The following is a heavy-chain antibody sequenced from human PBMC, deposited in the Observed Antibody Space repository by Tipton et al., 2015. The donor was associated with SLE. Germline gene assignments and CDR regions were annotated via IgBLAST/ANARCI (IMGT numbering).Heavy chain of an antibody. CDR2: IYYSGST. J-gene: IGHJ4*02. CDR1: GGSISSYY. CDR3: ARYYYDSSGYYFDY. Sequence: TLSLTCTVPGGSISSYYWSWIRQPPGKGLEWIGYIYYSGSTNYNPSLKSRVTISVDTSKNQFSLKMSSVTAADTAVYYCARYYYDSSGYYFDYWGQGTLITVSS. D-gene: IGHD3-22*01. V-gene: IGHV4-59*01.